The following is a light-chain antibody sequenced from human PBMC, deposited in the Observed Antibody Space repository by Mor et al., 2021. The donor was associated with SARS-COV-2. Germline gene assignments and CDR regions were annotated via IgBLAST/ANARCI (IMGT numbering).Light chain of an antibody. CDR2: WAS. CDR1: SNNKNY. V-gene: IGKV4-1*01. J-gene: IGKJ4*01. CDR3: QQYYAAPLT. Sequence: SNNKNYLACYPHKPGQPPKLLVYWASTRESGVPERFSGSGSGTDFTLTISSLQAEDVAVYYCQQYYAAPLTFGGGTKVEIK.